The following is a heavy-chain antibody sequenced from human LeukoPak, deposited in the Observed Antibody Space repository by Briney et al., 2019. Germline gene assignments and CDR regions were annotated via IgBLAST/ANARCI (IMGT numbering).Heavy chain of an antibody. V-gene: IGHV1-46*01. CDR2: INPSGGST. CDR3: ARVDYSNSQVSLDY. J-gene: IGHJ4*02. Sequence: ASVKVSCKASGYTFTSYYMHWVRQAPGQGLEWMGVINPSGGSTNSPQKFQGRVTMTRDTSTSTVYMELSSLRSEDAAVYYCARVDYSNSQVSLDYWGQGTLVTVSS. CDR1: GYTFTSYY. D-gene: IGHD4-11*01.